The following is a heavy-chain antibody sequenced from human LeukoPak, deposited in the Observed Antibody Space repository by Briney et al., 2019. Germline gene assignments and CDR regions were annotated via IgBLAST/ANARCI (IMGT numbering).Heavy chain of an antibody. J-gene: IGHJ2*01. CDR1: GGSISSYY. CDR3: ARAHRGLLYCGGDCRDPWYFDL. Sequence: SETLSLTCTVSGGSISSYYWSWIRQPPGKGLEWIGYIYYSGSTNYNPSLKSRVTISVDTSKNQFSLKLSSVTAADTAVYYCARAHRGLLYCGGDCRDPWYFDLWGRGTLVTVSS. V-gene: IGHV4-59*01. CDR2: IYYSGST. D-gene: IGHD2-21*02.